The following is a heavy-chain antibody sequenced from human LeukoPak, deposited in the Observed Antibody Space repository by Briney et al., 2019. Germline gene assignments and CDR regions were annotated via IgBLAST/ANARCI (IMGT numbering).Heavy chain of an antibody. CDR3: ARQGYDILTGYIDAFDI. Sequence: SETLSLTCTVAGGSISSYYWSWIRQPPGKGLEWIGYISYSGSTNYNPSLKSRVTISIDTSKNQFSLKLRSVTAADTAIYYCARQGYDILTGYIDAFDIWGQGTMVTVSS. J-gene: IGHJ3*02. V-gene: IGHV4-59*08. CDR2: ISYSGST. D-gene: IGHD3-9*01. CDR1: GGSISSYY.